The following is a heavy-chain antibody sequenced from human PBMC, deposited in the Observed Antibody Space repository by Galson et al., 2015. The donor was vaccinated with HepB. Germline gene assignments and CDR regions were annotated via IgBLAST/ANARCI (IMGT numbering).Heavy chain of an antibody. V-gene: IGHV3-21*01. J-gene: IGHJ6*02. D-gene: IGHD3-3*01. CDR2: ISSSSSYI. Sequence: SLRLSCAASGFTFSSYSMNWVRQAPGKGLEWVSSISSSSSYIYYADSVKGRFTISRDNAKNSLYLQMNSLKAEDTAVYYCARDRYYGDYEGMDVWGQGTTVTVSS. CDR1: GFTFSSYS. CDR3: ARDRYYGDYEGMDV.